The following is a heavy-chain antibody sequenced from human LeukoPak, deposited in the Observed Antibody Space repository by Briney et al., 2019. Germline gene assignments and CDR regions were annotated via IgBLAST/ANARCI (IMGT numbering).Heavy chain of an antibody. J-gene: IGHJ3*02. CDR1: GFTFSSYA. V-gene: IGHV3-23*01. CDR2: ISGSGGST. Sequence: PGGSLRLSCAASGFTFSSYAMSWVRQAPGKGLEWVSAISGSGGSTCYADSVKGRFTISRDNSKNTLYLQMNSLRAEDTAVYYCAKAKYYYDSSGYYYESGAFDIWGQGTMVTVSS. D-gene: IGHD3-22*01. CDR3: AKAKYYYDSSGYYYESGAFDI.